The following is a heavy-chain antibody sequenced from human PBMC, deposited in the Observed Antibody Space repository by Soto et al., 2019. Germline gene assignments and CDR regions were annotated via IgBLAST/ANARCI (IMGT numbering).Heavy chain of an antibody. Sequence: GSLRLSCAASGFTFSNAWMSWVRQAPGKGLEWVGRIKSKTDGGTTDYAAPVKGRFTISRDDSKNTLYLQMNSLKTEDTAVYYCTTGGNFYYDSSGYYRFFDYWGQGTLVTVSS. CDR2: IKSKTDGGTT. V-gene: IGHV3-15*01. CDR3: TTGGNFYYDSSGYYRFFDY. J-gene: IGHJ4*02. CDR1: GFTFSNAW. D-gene: IGHD3-22*01.